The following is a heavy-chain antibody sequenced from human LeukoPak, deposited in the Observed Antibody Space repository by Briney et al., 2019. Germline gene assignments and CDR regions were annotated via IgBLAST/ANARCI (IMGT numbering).Heavy chain of an antibody. V-gene: IGHV3-53*01. D-gene: IGHD3-16*01. CDR3: ARDVWGNYWRGAFDI. Sequence: GGSLRLCCAASGLTVSSNYMSWVRQAPGKGLEWVSVIHSGGGTSYADSVKGRFTISRDNSENTLYLQMNSLRAEDTAVYYCARDVWGNYWRGAFDIWGQGTMVTVSS. CDR2: IHSGGGT. CDR1: GLTVSSNY. J-gene: IGHJ3*02.